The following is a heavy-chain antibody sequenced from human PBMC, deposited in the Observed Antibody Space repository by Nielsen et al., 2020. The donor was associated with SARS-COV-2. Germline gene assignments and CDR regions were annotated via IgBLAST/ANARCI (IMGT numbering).Heavy chain of an antibody. CDR2: ISTSGGGT. D-gene: IGHD3-16*01. V-gene: IGHV3-23*01. CDR3: ARGGGGMDV. CDR1: GFTFSTYA. Sequence: GGSLRLSCAASGFTFSTYAMSWVRQAPGKGPEWVSSISTSGGGTYYAESVKGRFTISRDNSKNTLYLQMNSLRAEDTAVYYCARGGGGMDVWGQGTTVTVSS. J-gene: IGHJ6*02.